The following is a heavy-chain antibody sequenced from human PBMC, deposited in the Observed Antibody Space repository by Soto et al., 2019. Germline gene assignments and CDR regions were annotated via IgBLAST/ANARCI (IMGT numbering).Heavy chain of an antibody. J-gene: IGHJ6*03. CDR3: ARHEAYYGSGSYYPYYYYYMDV. CDR2: IYYSGST. D-gene: IGHD3-10*01. V-gene: IGHV4-59*08. CDR1: GGSISSYY. Sequence: PSETLSLTCTVSGGSISSYYWSWIRQPPGKGLEWIGYIYYSGSTNYNPSLKSRVTISVDTSKNQFSLKLSSVTAAGTAVYYCARHEAYYGSGSYYPYYYYYMDVWGKGTTVTVSS.